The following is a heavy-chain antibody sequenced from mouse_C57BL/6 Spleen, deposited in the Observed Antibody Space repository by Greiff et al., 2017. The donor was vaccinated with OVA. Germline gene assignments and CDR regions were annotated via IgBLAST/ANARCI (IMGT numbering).Heavy chain of an antibody. Sequence: VQLQQSGAELMKPGASVKLSCKATGYTFTGYWIEWVKQRPGHGLEWIGEILPGSGSTNYNEKFKGKATFTADTSSNTAYMQLSSLPTEDTAIDYWATRNDVYAMDYWGKGTSVTVSS. D-gene: IGHD2-1*01. CDR2: ILPGSGST. J-gene: IGHJ4*01. V-gene: IGHV1-9*01. CDR1: GYTFTGYW. CDR3: ATRNDVYAMDY.